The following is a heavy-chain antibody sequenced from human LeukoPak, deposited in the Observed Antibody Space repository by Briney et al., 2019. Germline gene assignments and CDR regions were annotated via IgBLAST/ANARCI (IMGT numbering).Heavy chain of an antibody. V-gene: IGHV4-61*02. CDR1: GGSISSGSYY. J-gene: IGHJ4*02. CDR2: IYTSGST. D-gene: IGHD2-2*03. CDR3: ARWIGYCSSTSCFYYFDY. Sequence: SETLSLTCTVSGGSISSGSYYWSWIRQPAGKGLEWIGRIYTSGSTNYNPSLNSRVTISVDTSKNQFSPKRSSVTAADTAVYYCARWIGYCSSTSCFYYFDYWGQGTLVTVSS.